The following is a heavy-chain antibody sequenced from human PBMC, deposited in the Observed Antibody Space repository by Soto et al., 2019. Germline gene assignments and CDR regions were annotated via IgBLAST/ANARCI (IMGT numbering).Heavy chain of an antibody. D-gene: IGHD2-15*01. CDR3: AREVVVVVAATRGPLYYYYMDV. V-gene: IGHV4-59*01. CDR2: IYYSGST. Sequence: SETLSLTCTVSGGSISSYYWSWIRQPPGKGLEWIGYIYYSGSTNYNPSLKSRVTISVDTSKNQFSLKLSSVTAAGTAVYYCAREVVVVVAATRGPLYYYYMDVWGKGTTVTVSS. CDR1: GGSISSYY. J-gene: IGHJ6*03.